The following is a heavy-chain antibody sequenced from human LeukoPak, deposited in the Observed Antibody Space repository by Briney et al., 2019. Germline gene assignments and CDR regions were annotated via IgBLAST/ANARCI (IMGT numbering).Heavy chain of an antibody. CDR3: ARTLIAAAGMGWFDP. CDR1: GGSISSYY. V-gene: IGHV4-59*01. D-gene: IGHD6-13*01. J-gene: IGHJ5*02. Sequence: PSQTLSLTCTVSGGSISSYYWSWIRQPPGKGLEWIGYIYYSGSTNYNPSLKSRVTISVDTSKNQFSLELSSVTAADTAVYYCARTLIAAAGMGWFDPWGQGTLVTVSS. CDR2: IYYSGST.